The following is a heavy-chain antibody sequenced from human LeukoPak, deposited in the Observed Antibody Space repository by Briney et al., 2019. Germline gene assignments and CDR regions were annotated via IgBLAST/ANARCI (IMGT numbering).Heavy chain of an antibody. Sequence: PSETLSLTCTVVSGGSISSSSYYWGWIRQPPGKGLEWIGSFYYSGSTYYNPSLKSRVTISADTSKNQFSLTLSSVTAADTAVYYCARLWRAAIDYGGQGILVTVSS. V-gene: IGHV4-39*01. J-gene: IGHJ4*02. CDR2: FYYSGST. CDR3: ARLWRAAIDY. CDR1: GGSISSSSYY. D-gene: IGHD1-1*01.